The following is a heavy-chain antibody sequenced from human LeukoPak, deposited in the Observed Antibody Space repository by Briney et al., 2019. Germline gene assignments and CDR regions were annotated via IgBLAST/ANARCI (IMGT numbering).Heavy chain of an antibody. CDR3: ARHYGP. CDR2: IYYSGST. Sequence: SETLPLTCTVSGGSISGSSYYWGWIRQPPGKGLEWIGSIYYSGSTYYNPSLKSRVTISVDTSKNQFSLKLNSVTATDTGVYYCARHYGPWGQGTLVTVSS. D-gene: IGHD3-10*01. J-gene: IGHJ4*02. V-gene: IGHV4-39*01. CDR1: GGSISGSSYY.